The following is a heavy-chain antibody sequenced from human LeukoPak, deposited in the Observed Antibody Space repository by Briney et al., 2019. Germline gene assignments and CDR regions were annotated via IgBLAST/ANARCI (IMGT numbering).Heavy chain of an antibody. Sequence: ASVKVSCKASGYTFTSYGISWVRQAPGQGLEWMGWISAYNGNTNYAQKLQGRVTMTTDTSTSTAYMELRSLRSDDTAVYYCARDISIAAAGTGGYWGQGTLVTVSS. CDR3: ARDISIAAAGTGGY. D-gene: IGHD6-13*01. CDR2: ISAYNGNT. CDR1: GYTFTSYG. V-gene: IGHV1-18*01. J-gene: IGHJ4*02.